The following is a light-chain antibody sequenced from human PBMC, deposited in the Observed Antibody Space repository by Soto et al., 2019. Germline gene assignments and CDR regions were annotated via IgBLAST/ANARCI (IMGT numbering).Light chain of an antibody. Sequence: QSALTQPASVSGSPGQSITIPCTGTSSDVGGYKHVSWYQHHPGKAPKLMIYEVSNRPSGVSNRFSGSKSGYTASLTISGLQAEDEADYYFNSQRSSGTRVFGTGTQVTVL. J-gene: IGLJ1*01. CDR3: NSQRSSGTRV. CDR1: SSDVGGYKH. CDR2: EVS. V-gene: IGLV2-14*01.